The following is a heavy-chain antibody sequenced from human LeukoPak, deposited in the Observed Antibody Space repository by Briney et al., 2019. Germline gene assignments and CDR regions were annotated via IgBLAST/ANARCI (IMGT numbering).Heavy chain of an antibody. J-gene: IGHJ4*02. CDR1: GGSISSSSYY. CDR3: ARFSPSWSGYYTFDY. D-gene: IGHD3-3*01. CDR2: IYYSGST. Sequence: PSETLSLTCTVSGGSISSSSYYWGWIRQPPGKGLEWIGSIYYSGSTYYNPSLKSRVTISVDTSKNQFSLKLSSVTAADTAVYYCARFSPSWSGYYTFDYWGQGTLVTVSS. V-gene: IGHV4-39*01.